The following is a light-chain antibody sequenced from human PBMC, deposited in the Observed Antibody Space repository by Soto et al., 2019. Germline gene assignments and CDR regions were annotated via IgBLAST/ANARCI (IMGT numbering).Light chain of an antibody. CDR2: LEGSGSY. CDR3: ETWDSNTRV. CDR1: SGHINYI. V-gene: IGLV4-60*02. Sequence: QPVLTQSSSASASLGSSVKLTCTLSSGHINYIIAWHQQQPGKAPRYLMKLEGSGSYNKGSGVPDRLSGSSSGADRSLTISNVHFEDEADYYCETWDSNTRVFGGGTKLTVL. J-gene: IGLJ3*02.